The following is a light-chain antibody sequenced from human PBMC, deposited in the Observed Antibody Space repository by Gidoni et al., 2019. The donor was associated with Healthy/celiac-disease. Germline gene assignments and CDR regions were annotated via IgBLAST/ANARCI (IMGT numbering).Light chain of an antibody. V-gene: IGKV1-39*01. CDR1: QSISLY. CDR3: QQSYSTPQT. J-gene: IGKJ2*01. Sequence: DIQMTQSPSSLSASVGDRVTITCRASQSISLYLNWYQQKPGKAPKFLIYAASSLQSGVPSRFSATGSGTDFTLTINSLQAEDFATYFCQQSYSTPQTFGQGTKLEIK. CDR2: AAS.